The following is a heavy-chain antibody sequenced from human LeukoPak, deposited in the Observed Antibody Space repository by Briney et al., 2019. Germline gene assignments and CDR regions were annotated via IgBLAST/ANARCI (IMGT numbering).Heavy chain of an antibody. D-gene: IGHD1-26*01. Sequence: QPGGSLRLSCAASGFPFNSYWMTWVRQAPGKGLEWVANIKEDGSEKYYVDSVKGRFAISRDNAKNSLFLQMNALRAEDTAVYYCAPEVWELQGASDPWGQGTMVIVSS. V-gene: IGHV3-7*01. CDR1: GFPFNSYW. CDR2: IKEDGSEK. J-gene: IGHJ3*01. CDR3: APEVWELQGASDP.